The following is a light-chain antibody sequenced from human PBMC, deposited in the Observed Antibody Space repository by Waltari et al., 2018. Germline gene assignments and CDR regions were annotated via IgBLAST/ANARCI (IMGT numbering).Light chain of an antibody. J-gene: IGKJ3*01. CDR2: DGS. CDR1: QDIGES. V-gene: IGKV1-33*01. CDR3: QQHDNFPFT. Sequence: DIQLTQSPPSLSASVGDRVTITCQASQDIGESLNRYQQQPGTAPKVLIYDGSNLEAGVPSRFSGSRSGTDFTLTISSLQPDDIATYFCQQHDNFPFTFGPGTKVEIK.